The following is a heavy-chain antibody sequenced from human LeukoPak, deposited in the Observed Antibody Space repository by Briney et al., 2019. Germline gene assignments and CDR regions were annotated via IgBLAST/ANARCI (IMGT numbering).Heavy chain of an antibody. CDR1: GFTFSSYG. V-gene: IGHV3-33*01. D-gene: IGHD1-26*01. J-gene: IGHJ4*02. Sequence: GGSLRLSCAASGFTFSSYGLHWVRQAPGKGREWVAVIWYDGSNKYYADSVKGRFTISRENSKNTLYLQMNSLRAEDTAVYYCARDQSQWEPLFVFDYWGQGTLVTVSS. CDR3: ARDQSQWEPLFVFDY. CDR2: IWYDGSNK.